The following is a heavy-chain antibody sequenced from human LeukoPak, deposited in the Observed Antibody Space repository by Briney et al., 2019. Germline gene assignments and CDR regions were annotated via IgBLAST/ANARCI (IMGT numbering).Heavy chain of an antibody. D-gene: IGHD2-15*01. Sequence: VASVKVSCKASGYTFTSYGISWVRQAPGQGLEWMGWISAYNGNTNYAQKLQGRVTMTTDPSTSTAYMELRSLRSDDTAVYYCAVGDCTGGSCYIDWYFALWGRGTLVTVSS. CDR1: GYTFTSYG. V-gene: IGHV1-18*01. CDR2: ISAYNGNT. CDR3: AVGDCTGGSCYIDWYFAL. J-gene: IGHJ2*01.